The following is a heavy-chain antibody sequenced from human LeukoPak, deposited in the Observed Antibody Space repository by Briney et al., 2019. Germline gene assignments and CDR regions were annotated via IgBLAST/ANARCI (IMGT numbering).Heavy chain of an antibody. V-gene: IGHV4-61*02. D-gene: IGHD3-22*01. Sequence: SETLSLTYTVSGGSISSGSYYWSWIRQPAGKGLEWIGRIFPGGSTNYNPSLKSRVTISVDTSKNQFSLKLSSVTAADTAVYYCARAYDSSGYSRGFDYWGQGTLVTVSS. J-gene: IGHJ4*02. CDR3: ARAYDSSGYSRGFDY. CDR2: IFPGGST. CDR1: GGSISSGSYY.